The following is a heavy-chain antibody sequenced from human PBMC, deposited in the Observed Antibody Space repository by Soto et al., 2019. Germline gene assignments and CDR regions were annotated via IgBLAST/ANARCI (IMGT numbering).Heavy chain of an antibody. CDR2: IWYDGSNK. Sequence: PGGSLRLSCAASGFTFSSYGMHWVRQAPGKGLEWVAVIWYDGSNKYYADSVKGRFTISRDNSKNTLYLQMNSLRAEDTAVYYCARDSSSSYYSHYYYGMDVWGQGTTVT. D-gene: IGHD6-6*01. J-gene: IGHJ6*02. CDR3: ARDSSSSYYSHYYYGMDV. CDR1: GFTFSSYG. V-gene: IGHV3-33*01.